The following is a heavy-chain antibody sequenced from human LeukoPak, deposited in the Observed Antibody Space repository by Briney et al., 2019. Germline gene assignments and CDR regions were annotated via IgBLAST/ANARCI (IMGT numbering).Heavy chain of an antibody. V-gene: IGHV7-4-1*02. Sequence: GASVKVSCKASGYTFSSYAMNWVRHAPGQGREWRGWINTNTGNPTYAQASTGRFVFSLDTSVSTAYLQISSLKAEDTAVYYCARDQSSSWSSYYFMDVWGKGTTVTVSS. J-gene: IGHJ6*03. CDR1: GYTFSSYA. CDR3: ARDQSSSWSSYYFMDV. CDR2: INTNTGNP. D-gene: IGHD6-6*01.